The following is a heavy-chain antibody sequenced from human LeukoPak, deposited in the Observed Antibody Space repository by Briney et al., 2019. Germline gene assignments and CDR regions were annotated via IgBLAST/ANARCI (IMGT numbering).Heavy chain of an antibody. Sequence: ESSETLSLTCAVSGGSISSGGYSWSWIRQPPGKGLEWIGEIYHSGSTNYNPSLKSRVTISVDKSKNQFSLKLSSVTAADTAAYYCARRSPDFIAAAPDYWGQGTLVTVSS. V-gene: IGHV4-30-2*01. CDR1: GGSISSGGYS. J-gene: IGHJ4*02. CDR3: ARRSPDFIAAAPDY. D-gene: IGHD6-13*01. CDR2: IYHSGST.